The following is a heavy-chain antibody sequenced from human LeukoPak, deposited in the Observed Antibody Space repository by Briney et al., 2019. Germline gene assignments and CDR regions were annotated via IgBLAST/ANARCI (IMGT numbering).Heavy chain of an antibody. D-gene: IGHD1-26*01. J-gene: IGHJ4*02. Sequence: GASVKVSCKVSGYTLTELSMHWVRQAPGKGLEWMGGFDPEDGETIYAQKFQGRVTMTEVTSTDTAYMELSSLRSEDTAVYYCATDNIVGATAEFDYWGQGTLVTVSS. CDR2: FDPEDGET. V-gene: IGHV1-24*01. CDR1: GYTLTELS. CDR3: ATDNIVGATAEFDY.